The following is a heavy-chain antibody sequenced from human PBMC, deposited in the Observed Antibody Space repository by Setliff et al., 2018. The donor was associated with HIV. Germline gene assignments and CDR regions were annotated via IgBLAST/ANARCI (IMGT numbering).Heavy chain of an antibody. Sequence: SETLSLTCTVSGGSISSYYWSWIRQPPGKGLEWIGYIYYSGSTNYNTSLKSRVTISVDTSKNQFSLKLSSVTAADTAVYYCARDRSSGLCYYYYYYIDVWGKGTTVTVSS. D-gene: IGHD6-19*01. CDR1: GGSISSYY. CDR2: IYYSGST. J-gene: IGHJ6*03. CDR3: ARDRSSGLCYYYYYYIDV. V-gene: IGHV4-59*01.